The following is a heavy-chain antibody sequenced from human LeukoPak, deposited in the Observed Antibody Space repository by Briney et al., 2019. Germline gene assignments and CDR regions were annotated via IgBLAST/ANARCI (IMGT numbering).Heavy chain of an antibody. D-gene: IGHD2-15*01. V-gene: IGHV4-4*02. J-gene: IGHJ5*02. CDR1: GGSISSSNW. Sequence: PSGTLSLTCAVSGGSISSSNWWSWVRQPPGKGLEWIGEIYHSGSTNYNPSLKSRVTISVDTSKNQFSLKLSSVTAADTAVYYCARGRRYCSGGSCYGPWFDPWSQGTLVTVSS. CDR3: ARGRRYCSGGSCYGPWFDP. CDR2: IYHSGST.